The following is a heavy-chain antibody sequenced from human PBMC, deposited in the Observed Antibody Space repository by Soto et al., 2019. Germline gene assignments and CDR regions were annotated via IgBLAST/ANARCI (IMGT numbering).Heavy chain of an antibody. CDR1: GFTFSSYG. D-gene: IGHD6-13*01. J-gene: IGHJ3*02. CDR2: IWYDGSNK. Sequence: GGSLRLSCAASGFTFSSYGMHWVRQAPGKGLEWVAVIWYDGSNKYYADSVKGRFTISRDNSKNTLYLQMNSLRAEDTAVYYCARGPGIAAAGSGAFDIWGQGTMVTVSS. CDR3: ARGPGIAAAGSGAFDI. V-gene: IGHV3-33*01.